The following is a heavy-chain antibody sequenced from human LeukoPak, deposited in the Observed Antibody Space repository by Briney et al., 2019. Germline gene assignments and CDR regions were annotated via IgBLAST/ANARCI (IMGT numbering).Heavy chain of an antibody. D-gene: IGHD5-18*01. V-gene: IGHV3-23*01. J-gene: IGHJ6*02. CDR1: GFTFSSYA. Sequence: GGSLRLSCAASGFTFSSYAMSWVRQAPGKGLEWVSAISGSGGSTYYADSVKGRFTISRDNSKNTLYLQMNSLRAEETAVYYCAKDKGYGYNPYYYYGMDVWGQGTTVTVSS. CDR2: ISGSGGST. CDR3: AKDKGYGYNPYYYYGMDV.